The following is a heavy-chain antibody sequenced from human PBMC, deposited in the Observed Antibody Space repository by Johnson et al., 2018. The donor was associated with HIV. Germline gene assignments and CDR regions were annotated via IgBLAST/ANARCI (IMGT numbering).Heavy chain of an antibody. V-gene: IGHV3-20*04. Sequence: MQLVESGGGVARPGGSLRLSCEASGFTFDDYGMTWVRQPPGKGLEWVSGINWNGGSIAYADSVKGRFTISRDNAKNSLYLQMNSLRAEDTALYYCARAEIYEGRVGDFAFDIWGQGTMVTVSS. CDR2: INWNGGSI. D-gene: IGHD3-10*01. CDR3: ARAEIYEGRVGDFAFDI. J-gene: IGHJ3*02. CDR1: GFTFDDYG.